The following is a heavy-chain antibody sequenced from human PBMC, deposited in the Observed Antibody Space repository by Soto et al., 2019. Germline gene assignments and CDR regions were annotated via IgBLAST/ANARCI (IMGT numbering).Heavy chain of an antibody. CDR1: VFTSSG. CDR3: AREGILGLFDAYDL. Sequence: ASVKVSCKASVFTSSGISWVRQAPGQRLEWIGWISTHNGNTIYAQKFQGRVIMTMDTSTTTVYMELRSLRPDDTAVYLCAREGILGLFDAYDLWGQGIMVTVSS. J-gene: IGHJ3*01. D-gene: IGHD3-3*01. V-gene: IGHV1-18*04. CDR2: ISTHNGNT.